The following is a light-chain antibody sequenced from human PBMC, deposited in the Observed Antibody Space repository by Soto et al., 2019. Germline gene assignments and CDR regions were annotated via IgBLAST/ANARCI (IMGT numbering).Light chain of an antibody. V-gene: IGKV1D-12*01. CDR1: QAISSW. J-gene: IGKJ4*01. CDR3: QQANSFLPLT. Sequence: DIQMTQSPSSVSASVGDRVTITCRASQAISSWLAWYQQKPGKAPNLLIYAASSLQGGVPSRFSGSGSGTDFTLTINSLQPEDFATDYCQQANSFLPLTFGGGTKVEIK. CDR2: AAS.